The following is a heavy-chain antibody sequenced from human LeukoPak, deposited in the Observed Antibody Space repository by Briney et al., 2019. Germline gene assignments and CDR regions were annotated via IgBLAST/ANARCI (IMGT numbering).Heavy chain of an antibody. D-gene: IGHD3-3*01. V-gene: IGHV1-2*06. CDR1: GYTFTGYY. CDR2: INPNSGGT. CDR3: ARGDYDFWSGYYRT. Sequence: ASVKVSCKASGYTFTGYYMHWVRQAPGQGLEWMGRINPNSGGTNYAQKFRGRVTMTRDTSISTAYMELSRLRSDDTAVYYCARGDYDFWSGYYRTWGQGTLVTVSS. J-gene: IGHJ5*02.